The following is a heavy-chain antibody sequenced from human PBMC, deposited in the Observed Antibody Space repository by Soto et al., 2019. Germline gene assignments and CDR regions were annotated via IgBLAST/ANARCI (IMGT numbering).Heavy chain of an antibody. D-gene: IGHD1-1*01. V-gene: IGHV1-2*02. CDR2: INPNSGGP. CDR3: ARGGTTSLDY. CDR1: GVTFSSYA. Sequence: ASVQVSCKASGVTFSSYAISWVRHAPGQGLEWMGWINPNSGGPISAQKFQGRVTMTRDTSISTAYLELSRLRSDDTAVYYCARGGTTSLDYWGQGTQVTVSS. J-gene: IGHJ4*02.